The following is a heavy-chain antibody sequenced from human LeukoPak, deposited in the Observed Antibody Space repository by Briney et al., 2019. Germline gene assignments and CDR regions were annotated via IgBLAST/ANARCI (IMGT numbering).Heavy chain of an antibody. V-gene: IGHV4-61*01. D-gene: IGHD4-23*01. Sequence: PSETLSLTCTVSGGSVSSGSYYWSWIRQPPGKGLEWIGYIYYSGTTYYNPSLKSRVTISVDTSKNQFSLKLTSVTAADTAAYYCARDRGKSGWYFDLWGRGSLVTVSS. J-gene: IGHJ2*01. CDR3: ARDRGKSGWYFDL. CDR2: IYYSGTT. CDR1: GGSVSSGSYY.